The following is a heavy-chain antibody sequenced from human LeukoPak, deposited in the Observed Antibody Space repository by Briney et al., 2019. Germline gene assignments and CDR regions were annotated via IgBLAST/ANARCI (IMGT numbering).Heavy chain of an antibody. CDR2: IYTDGGT. Sequence: GGSLRLSCAASGFTVSNNYMSWVRQAPGKGLEWVSVIYTDGGTYYADSVKGRFTVSRDSSKNTLYLQMSSLRAEDTAAYYCTRDRGYYDSSPPDWGQGTLVTVSS. CDR1: GFTVSNNY. J-gene: IGHJ4*02. V-gene: IGHV3-53*01. CDR3: TRDRGYYDSSPPD. D-gene: IGHD3-22*01.